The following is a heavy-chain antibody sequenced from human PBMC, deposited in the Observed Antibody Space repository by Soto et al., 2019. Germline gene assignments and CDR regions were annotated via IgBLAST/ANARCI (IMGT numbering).Heavy chain of an antibody. Sequence: QVQLVQSGAEVKKPGSSVKVPCKASGGTFSSYTISWVRQAPGQGLEWMGRIIPILGIANYAQKFQGRVTIPADKPTSTAYMKLSSLRSEDTGVYYCAREDSRGWPVDYWGQGTLVTVSS. J-gene: IGHJ4*02. CDR2: IIPILGIA. CDR1: GGTFSSYT. CDR3: AREDSRGWPVDY. D-gene: IGHD6-19*01. V-gene: IGHV1-69*08.